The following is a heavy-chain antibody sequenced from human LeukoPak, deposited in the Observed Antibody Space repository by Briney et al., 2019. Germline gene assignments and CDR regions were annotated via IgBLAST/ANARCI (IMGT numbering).Heavy chain of an antibody. V-gene: IGHV3-21*01. CDR3: AREDRGYSYGWYY. CDR2: ISSSSSYI. D-gene: IGHD5-18*01. CDR1: GFTFSSYS. J-gene: IGHJ4*02. Sequence: GGSLRLSCAASGFTFSSYSMNWVRQAPGKGLEWVSSISSSSSYIYYADSVKGRFTISRDNAKNSLYLQMNSLRAEDTAVYYCAREDRGYSYGWYYWGQGTLVTVSS.